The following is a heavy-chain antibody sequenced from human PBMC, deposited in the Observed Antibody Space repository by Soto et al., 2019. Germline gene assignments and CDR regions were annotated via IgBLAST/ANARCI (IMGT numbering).Heavy chain of an antibody. Sequence: KQSQTLSLTCAVYGGSFSGYYWSWIRQPPGKGLEWIGEINHSGSTNYNPSLKSRVTISVDTSKNQFSLKLSSVTAADTAVYYCARALLWFGELFHWFDPWGQGTLVTVSS. CDR1: GGSFSGYY. CDR2: INHSGST. V-gene: IGHV4-34*01. J-gene: IGHJ5*02. CDR3: ARALLWFGELFHWFDP. D-gene: IGHD3-10*01.